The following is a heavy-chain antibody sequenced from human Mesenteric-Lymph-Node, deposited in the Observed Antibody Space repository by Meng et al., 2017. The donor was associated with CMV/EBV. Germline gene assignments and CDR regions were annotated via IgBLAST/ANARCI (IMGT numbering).Heavy chain of an antibody. D-gene: IGHD3-10*01. CDR3: ARGSVGYYGSGSPTSLTYFDY. CDR1: FSVSY. CDR2: INHSGST. V-gene: IGHV4-34*01. J-gene: IGHJ4*02. Sequence: FSVSYWSWLRQPPGKGLEWIGEINHSGSTNYNPSLKSRVTISVDTSKNQFSLKLSSVTAADTAVYYCARGSVGYYGSGSPTSLTYFDYWGQGTLVTVSS.